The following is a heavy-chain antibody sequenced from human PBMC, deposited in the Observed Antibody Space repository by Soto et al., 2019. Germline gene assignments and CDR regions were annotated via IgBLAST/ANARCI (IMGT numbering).Heavy chain of an antibody. CDR3: AKPDRIVGATTTGDY. D-gene: IGHD1-26*01. V-gene: IGHV3-23*01. CDR2: ISGSGGST. CDR1: GFTFSSYA. J-gene: IGHJ4*02. Sequence: EVQLLESGGGLVQPGGSLRLSCAASGFTFSSYAMSWVRQAPGKGLEWVSAISGSGGSTYYADSGKGRFTISRDNSKNTLYPQMNSLRAEDTAVYYCAKPDRIVGATTTGDYWGQGTLVTVSS.